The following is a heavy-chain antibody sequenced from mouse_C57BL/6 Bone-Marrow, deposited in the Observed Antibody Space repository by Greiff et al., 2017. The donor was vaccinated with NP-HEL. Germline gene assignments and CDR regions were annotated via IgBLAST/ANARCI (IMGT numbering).Heavy chain of an antibody. CDR3: AREGRLAITPALFDY. CDR1: GYTFTDYY. V-gene: IGHV1-75*01. Sequence: VQLQQSGPELVKPGASVKISCKASGYTFTDYYINWVKQRPGQGLEWIGWIFTGSGSTYYNEKFKGKATLTVDKSSSTAYMLLSSLTSEDSAVYFCAREGRLAITPALFDYWGQGTTLTVSS. J-gene: IGHJ2*01. CDR2: IFTGSGST. D-gene: IGHD1-2*01.